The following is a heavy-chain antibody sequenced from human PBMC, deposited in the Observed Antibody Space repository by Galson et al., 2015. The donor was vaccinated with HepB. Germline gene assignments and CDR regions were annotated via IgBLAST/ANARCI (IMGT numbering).Heavy chain of an antibody. J-gene: IGHJ5*02. D-gene: IGHD1-26*01. V-gene: IGHV1-18*04. CDR1: GYTLTSYG. Sequence: SVKVSCKASGYTLTSYGISWVRQAPGQGLEWMGWISAYNGNTNYAQKLQGRVTMTTDTSTSTAYMELRSLRSDDTAVYYCARGIVGATITPPYNWFDPWGQGTLVTVSS. CDR2: ISAYNGNT. CDR3: ARGIVGATITPPYNWFDP.